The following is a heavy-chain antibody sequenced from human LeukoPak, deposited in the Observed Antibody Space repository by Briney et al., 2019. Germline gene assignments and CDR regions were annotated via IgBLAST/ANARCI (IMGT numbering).Heavy chain of an antibody. Sequence: GRSLRLSCAASGFTFSGYFMHWVRQAPGKGLEWVAIISSDGNTKYYADSVKGRFTISRGNSTNTLYLQMNSLRAEDTAVYYCARDSQYAMDVWGQGTTVTVSS. V-gene: IGHV3-30-3*01. CDR3: ARDSQYAMDV. CDR2: ISSDGNTK. CDR1: GFTFSGYF. J-gene: IGHJ6*02.